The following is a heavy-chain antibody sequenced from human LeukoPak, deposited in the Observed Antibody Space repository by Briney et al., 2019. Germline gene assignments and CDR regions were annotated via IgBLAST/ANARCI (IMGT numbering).Heavy chain of an antibody. V-gene: IGHV4-61*02. Sequence: PSETLSLTCTVSGGSISSGSYSWNWIRQPAGKGLEWIGRVYTSGSTNYNPSLKGRVTISVDTSKNQFSLKLSSVTAADTAVYYCARDARSFYDILTAYGWFDPWGQGTLVTVSS. CDR2: VYTSGST. CDR1: GGSISSGSYS. D-gene: IGHD3-9*01. CDR3: ARDARSFYDILTAYGWFDP. J-gene: IGHJ5*02.